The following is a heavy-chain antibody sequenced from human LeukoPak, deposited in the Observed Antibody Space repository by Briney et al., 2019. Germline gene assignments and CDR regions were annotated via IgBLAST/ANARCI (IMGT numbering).Heavy chain of an antibody. V-gene: IGHV3-30*04. CDR1: GFTFSSYA. J-gene: IGHJ4*02. D-gene: IGHD1-26*01. Sequence: GGSLRLSCAASGFTFSSYAMHWVRQAPGKGLEWVAVISYDGSNKYYADSLKGRFTISRDNSKNTLYLQMNCLRAADTAVYYCARGLALSGRYSHFDYWGQGTLVTVSS. CDR2: ISYDGSNK. CDR3: ARGLALSGRYSHFDY.